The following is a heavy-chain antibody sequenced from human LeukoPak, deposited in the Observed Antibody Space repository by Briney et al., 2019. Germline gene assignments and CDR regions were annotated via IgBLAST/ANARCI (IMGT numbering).Heavy chain of an antibody. CDR1: GFTFRSYS. V-gene: IGHV3-21*01. D-gene: IGHD2-2*01. J-gene: IGHJ4*02. Sequence: GGSLRLSCAASGFTFRSYSMNWVRQAPGKGLERVSAIDPSSTYIYYADSVKGRFTISRDNAENSLYLQMNSLRVEDTAVYYCARAPTVLVGYCSSSSCQADYWGQGTLVTVSS. CDR2: IDPSSTYI. CDR3: ARAPTVLVGYCSSSSCQADY.